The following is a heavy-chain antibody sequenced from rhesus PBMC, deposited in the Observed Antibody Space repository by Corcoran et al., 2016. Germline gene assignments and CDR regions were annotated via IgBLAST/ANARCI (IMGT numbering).Heavy chain of an antibody. J-gene: IGHJ4*01. CDR1: GYSFTNYS. V-gene: IGHV1-180*01. CDR2: ISPYNGNK. D-gene: IGHD6-25*01. CDR3: TRAPAAGGFDY. Sequence: QVQLVQSGAEIKQPGASVKLSCKASGYSFTNYSIHWVRQAPGQGLEWIGLISPYNGNKVYAQNFQGRVTITTDTSTTTGYMELSSLRSEDTAVYYCTRAPAAGGFDYWGQGVPVTVTS.